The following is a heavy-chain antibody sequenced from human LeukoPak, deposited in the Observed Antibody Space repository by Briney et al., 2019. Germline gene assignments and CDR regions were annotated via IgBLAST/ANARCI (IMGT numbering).Heavy chain of an antibody. D-gene: IGHD6-6*01. J-gene: IGHJ4*02. Sequence: SETLSLTCTVSGGSISSSSYYWGWIRQAPGKGLEWIGSIYCVGKIYYNPSLESRVTISVDTSKNQFSLKLSSVTAADTAVYYCARPYSSSWHPWDSWGQGTLVTVSS. V-gene: IGHV4-39*01. CDR1: GGSISSSSYY. CDR3: ARPYSSSWHPWDS. CDR2: IYCVGKI.